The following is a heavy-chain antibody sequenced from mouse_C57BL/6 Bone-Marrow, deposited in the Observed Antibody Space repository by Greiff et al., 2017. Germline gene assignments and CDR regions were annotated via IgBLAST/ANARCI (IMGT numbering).Heavy chain of an antibody. D-gene: IGHD2-10*01. CDR3: APPAYYNAMDY. J-gene: IGHJ4*01. Sequence: VQLQQSGPELVKPGASVKISCKASGYAFSSSWMNWVKQRPGKGLEWIGRIYPGDGDTNYNGKFKGKATLTADKSSSTAYMQLSSLTSEDSAVYFCAPPAYYNAMDYWGQGTSVTVSS. CDR1: GYAFSSSW. V-gene: IGHV1-82*01. CDR2: IYPGDGDT.